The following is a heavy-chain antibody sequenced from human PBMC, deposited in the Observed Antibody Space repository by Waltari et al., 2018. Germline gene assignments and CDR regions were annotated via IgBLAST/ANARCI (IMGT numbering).Heavy chain of an antibody. CDR1: GGSISSGGYY. CDR2: IYYSGST. D-gene: IGHD7-27*01. J-gene: IGHJ6*02. Sequence: QVQLQESGPGLVKPSQTLSLTCTVSGGSISSGGYYWSWIRQHPGKGLEWFGYIYYSGSTYYNPSLKSLVTISVDTSKNQFSLKLSSVTAADTAVYYCARGDAGDYYGMDVWGQGTTVTVSS. CDR3: ARGDAGDYYGMDV. V-gene: IGHV4-31*01.